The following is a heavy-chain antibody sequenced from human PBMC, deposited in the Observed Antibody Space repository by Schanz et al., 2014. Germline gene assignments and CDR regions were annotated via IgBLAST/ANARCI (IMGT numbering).Heavy chain of an antibody. V-gene: IGHV3-53*01. CDR2: MSINSGGT. CDR3: ARDGARDGYNLAFEV. Sequence: EVQLVESGGGLIQPGGSLRLSCAVSGFTVNTNYMSWVRQAPGKGLEWISSMSINSGGTHYADSVKGRFTISRDSSKNTLYLQMNSLRAEDTAVYFCARDGARDGYNLAFEVWGQGTLVTVSS. J-gene: IGHJ3*01. CDR1: GFTVNTNY. D-gene: IGHD5-12*01.